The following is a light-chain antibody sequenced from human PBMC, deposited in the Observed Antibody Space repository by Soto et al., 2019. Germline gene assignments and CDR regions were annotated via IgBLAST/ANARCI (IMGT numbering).Light chain of an antibody. CDR1: QSVSSSF. V-gene: IGKV3D-20*01. Sequence: EIVLTQSPATLSLSPGERATLSCGASQSVSSSFLAWYQQKPGLAPRLLIYDASSRATGITDRFSGSGSGTEFTLTISSLEPEDFAVYYCQQYDSSPQLTFGEGTRLEIK. CDR3: QQYDSSPQLT. CDR2: DAS. J-gene: IGKJ5*01.